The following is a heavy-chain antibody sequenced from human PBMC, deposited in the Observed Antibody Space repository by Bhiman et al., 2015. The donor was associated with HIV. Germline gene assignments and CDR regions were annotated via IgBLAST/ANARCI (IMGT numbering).Heavy chain of an antibody. V-gene: IGHV3-21*03. CDR2: ISSSSSYI. CDR1: GFSISSYT. Sequence: EVQLVESGGGLVKPGGSLRLSCAASGFSISSYTMNWVRQAPGKGLEWVSSISSSSSYIYYAASVKGRFTISRDNAKNSLYLQMNSLRAEDTAVYYCARDQAREVNGMDVRGRGTTVTVSS. CDR3: ARDQAREVNGMDV. D-gene: IGHD3-10*01. J-gene: IGHJ6*02.